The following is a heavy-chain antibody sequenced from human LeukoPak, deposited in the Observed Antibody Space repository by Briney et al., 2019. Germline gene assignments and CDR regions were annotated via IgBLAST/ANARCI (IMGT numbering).Heavy chain of an antibody. J-gene: IGHJ2*01. Sequence: SVTVSCKASGGTFSSYAISWVRQAPGQGLEWMGRIIPILGIANYAQKFQGRVTITADKSTSTAYMELSSLRSEDTAVYYCARYMVRGAHWYFDLWGRGTLVTVSS. CDR2: IIPILGIA. V-gene: IGHV1-69*04. CDR3: ARYMVRGAHWYFDL. CDR1: GGTFSSYA. D-gene: IGHD3-10*01.